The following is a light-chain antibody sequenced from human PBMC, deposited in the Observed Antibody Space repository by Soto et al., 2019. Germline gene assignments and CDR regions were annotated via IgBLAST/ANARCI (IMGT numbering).Light chain of an antibody. V-gene: IGLV7-46*01. CDR3: LLTFRGPWV. CDR1: SGPFTTGHH. J-gene: IGLJ3*02. Sequence: QAVVTQEPSLTVSPGGRVTLTCASRSGPFTTGHHAYWFQQKPGQAPRILIFDTYNRHSWTPARFSGSLLGGQAALTLSGAQPEDEAEYYCLLTFRGPWVFGGGTKVTVL. CDR2: DTY.